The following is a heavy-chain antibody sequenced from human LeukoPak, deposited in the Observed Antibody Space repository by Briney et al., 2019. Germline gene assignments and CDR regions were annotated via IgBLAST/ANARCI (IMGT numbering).Heavy chain of an antibody. V-gene: IGHV1-3*03. D-gene: IGHD3-10*01. CDR3: ARGQYYYASGSSFLKRGVSAFDI. J-gene: IGHJ3*02. CDR1: GYTFTSYA. CDR2: INAGTGNT. Sequence: ASVKVSCKASGYTFTSYAMHWVRQAPGQRLEWMGSINAGTGNTKYSQEFQGRVTITRDTSASTAYMELSSLRSEDMAVYYCARGQYYYASGSSFLKRGVSAFDIWGQGTMVTVSS.